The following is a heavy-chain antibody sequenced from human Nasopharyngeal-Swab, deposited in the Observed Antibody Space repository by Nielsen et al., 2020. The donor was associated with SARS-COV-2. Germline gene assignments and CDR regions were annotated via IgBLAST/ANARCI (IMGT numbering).Heavy chain of an antibody. CDR1: GSTFSNYY. J-gene: IGHJ4*02. Sequence: GSLRLSCAASGSTFSNYYMSWIRQAPGKGLEWGSYISSSGSTIYYADSVKGRLTSSRDNAKNSLYLQMNSLRAEDTAVYYCARAGNWNYRDFDYWGQGTLVTVSS. D-gene: IGHD1-7*01. CDR3: ARAGNWNYRDFDY. CDR2: ISSSGSTI. V-gene: IGHV3-11*04.